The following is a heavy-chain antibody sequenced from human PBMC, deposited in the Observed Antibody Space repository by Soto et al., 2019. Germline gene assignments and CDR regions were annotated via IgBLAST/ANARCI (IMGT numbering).Heavy chain of an antibody. D-gene: IGHD3-3*01. J-gene: IGHJ4*02. CDR1: GYTFTSYA. V-gene: IGHV1-3*01. CDR2: INAGNGNT. CDR3: ATGPSPLRFLQWLTLDY. Sequence: ASVKVSCKASGYTFTSYAMHWVRQAPGQRLEWMGWINAGNGNTKYSQKFQGRVTITRDTSASTAYMELSSLRSEDTAVYYCATGPSPLRFLQWLTLDYSGQAPLVTVSS.